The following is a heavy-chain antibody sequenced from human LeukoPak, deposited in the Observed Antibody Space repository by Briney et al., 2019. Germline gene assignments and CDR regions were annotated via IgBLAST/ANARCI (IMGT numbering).Heavy chain of an antibody. D-gene: IGHD2-2*02. CDR1: GLTFSDHY. Sequence: GGSLRLSCAASGLTFSDHYMSWIRLAPGKGLEWVSSISTSGTTMYYADSVKGRFTISRDNAKNTLYLQMNSLRAEDTAVYYCARSGHCISTSCYSIWRRSLYGMDVWGQGTTVTVSS. V-gene: IGHV3-11*01. CDR3: ARSGHCISTSCYSIWRRSLYGMDV. J-gene: IGHJ6*02. CDR2: ISTSGTTM.